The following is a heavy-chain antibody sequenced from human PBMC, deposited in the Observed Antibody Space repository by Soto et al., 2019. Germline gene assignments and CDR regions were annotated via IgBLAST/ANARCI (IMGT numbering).Heavy chain of an antibody. CDR1: GYTFTSYY. V-gene: IGHV1-46*01. Sequence: GASVKVSCKASGYTFTSYYMHWVRQAPGQGLEWMGIINPSGGSTSYAQKFQGRVTITADESTSTAYMELSSLRSEDTAVYYCARRPITKRAGQALYYFDYWGQGTLVTVSS. CDR2: INPSGGST. D-gene: IGHD6-19*01. CDR3: ARRPITKRAGQALYYFDY. J-gene: IGHJ4*02.